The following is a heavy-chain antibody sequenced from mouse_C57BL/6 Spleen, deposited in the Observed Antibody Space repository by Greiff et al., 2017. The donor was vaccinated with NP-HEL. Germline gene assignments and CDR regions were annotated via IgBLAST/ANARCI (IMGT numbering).Heavy chain of an antibody. J-gene: IGHJ3*01. D-gene: IGHD2-4*01. CDR3: TTDDDYDKIAY. CDR2: IDPEDGYT. Sequence: VQLQQSGAELVRPGASVKFSCTASGFTINDYSMPWVHQRPEQGLEWIGRIDPEDGYTEYATKLQGKATMTADTSSNTDYLQLSSLTSEETAVYYCTTDDDYDKIAYWGQGTLVTVSA. V-gene: IGHV14-1*01. CDR1: GFTINDYS.